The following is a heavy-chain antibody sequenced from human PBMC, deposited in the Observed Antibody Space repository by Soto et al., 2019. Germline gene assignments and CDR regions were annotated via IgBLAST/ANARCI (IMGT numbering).Heavy chain of an antibody. CDR1: GGTFSSYA. J-gene: IGHJ6*02. V-gene: IGHV1-69*13. CDR3: ARAPADYGDYELYYYYYGMDV. CDR2: IIPIFGTA. D-gene: IGHD4-17*01. Sequence: GASVKVSCKASGGTFSSYAISWVRRAPGQGLEWMGGIIPIFGTANYAQKFQGRVTITADESTSTAYMELSSLRSEETAVYYCARAPADYGDYELYYYYYGMDVWGQGTTVTVSS.